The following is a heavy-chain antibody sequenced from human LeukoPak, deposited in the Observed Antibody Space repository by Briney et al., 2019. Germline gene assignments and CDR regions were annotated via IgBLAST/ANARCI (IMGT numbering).Heavy chain of an antibody. J-gene: IGHJ5*02. Sequence: PGRSLRLSCAASGFTLSEYGIHWVRQAPGKGLEWVAVLSYDGRDRYYADSVNGRFTISRDISSDTVSLQMNSLRVEDTAVYFCAGDRINMMVLVHDSGLDLWGQGTLVTVSS. CDR2: LSYDGRDR. CDR1: GFTLSEYG. V-gene: IGHV3-30*01. D-gene: IGHD3-22*01. CDR3: AGDRINMMVLVHDSGLDL.